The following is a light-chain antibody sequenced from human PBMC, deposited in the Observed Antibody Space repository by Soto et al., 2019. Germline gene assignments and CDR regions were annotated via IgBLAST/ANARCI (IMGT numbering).Light chain of an antibody. CDR2: AAS. Sequence: ETVMTQSPATLSVSPGERATPSCRASQRVSNNLAWYQQKPGQAPRLLIYAASTRATGIPARFSGSGSGTEFTLTITSLQSEDFAVYYCQQYNDWPRTFGQGTKV. CDR1: QRVSNN. V-gene: IGKV3-15*01. CDR3: QQYNDWPRT. J-gene: IGKJ1*01.